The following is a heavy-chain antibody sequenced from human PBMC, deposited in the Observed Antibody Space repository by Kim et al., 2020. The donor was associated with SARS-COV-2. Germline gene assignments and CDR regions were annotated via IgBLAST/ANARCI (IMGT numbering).Heavy chain of an antibody. V-gene: IGHV3-7*01. CDR3: ASRTHSSGYYYR. D-gene: IGHD3-22*01. Sequence: YYVDSVKGRFTISRDNAKNSLYLQMNSLRAEDTAVYYCASRTHSSGYYYRWGQGTLVTVSS. J-gene: IGHJ5*02.